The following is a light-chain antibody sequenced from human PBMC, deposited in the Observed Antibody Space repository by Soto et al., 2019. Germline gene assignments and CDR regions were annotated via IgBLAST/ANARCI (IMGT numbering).Light chain of an antibody. Sequence: IQLTQSPSSLSAAVGDRVTITCRASQDISNLLNWYQQKPGKPPRLLISDPSNLQTGVPSRFSGGGSGTDFTLTISSLQPEDIATYYCHQYDNLPLTFGGGTKVEI. CDR3: HQYDNLPLT. CDR2: DPS. CDR1: QDISNL. J-gene: IGKJ4*01. V-gene: IGKV1-33*01.